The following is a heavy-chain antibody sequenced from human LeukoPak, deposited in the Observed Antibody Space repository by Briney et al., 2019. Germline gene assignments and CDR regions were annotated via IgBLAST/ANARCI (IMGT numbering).Heavy chain of an antibody. CDR2: IRFDGSNK. J-gene: IGHJ5*02. V-gene: IGHV3-30*02. Sequence: PGGSLRLSCAASGFTFSSYGMHWVRQAPGKGLEWVTFIRFDGSNKYYTDSVKGRFTISRDNSKNTLYLQMNSLRAEDTAVYYCAKAPALYCSSATCSNWFDPWGQGTLVTVSS. D-gene: IGHD2-2*01. CDR3: AKAPALYCSSATCSNWFDP. CDR1: GFTFSSYG.